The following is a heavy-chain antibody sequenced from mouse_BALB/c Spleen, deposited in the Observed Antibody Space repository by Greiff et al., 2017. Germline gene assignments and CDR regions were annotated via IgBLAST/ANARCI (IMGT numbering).Heavy chain of an antibody. CDR3: ARSGWDGAMDY. CDR2: INPGSGGT. CDR1: GYAFTNYL. D-gene: IGHD4-1*01. J-gene: IGHJ4*01. Sequence: VQLQQSGAELVRPGTSVKVSCKASGYAFTNYLIEWVKQRPGQGLEWIGVINPGSGGTNYNEKFKGKATLTADKSSSTAYMQLSSLTSDDSAVYFCARSGWDGAMDYWGQGTSVTVSS. V-gene: IGHV1-54*01.